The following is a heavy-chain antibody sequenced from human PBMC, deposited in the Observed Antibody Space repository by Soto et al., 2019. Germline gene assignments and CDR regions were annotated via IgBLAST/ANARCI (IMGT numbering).Heavy chain of an antibody. Sequence: ASVKVSCKASGYTFTSYDINWVRQATGQGLEWMGWMNPNSGNTGCAQKFQGRLTMTRNTSISTAYMELSSLRSEDTAVYYCARGVWAAAGEYFQHWGQGTLVTVSS. J-gene: IGHJ1*01. V-gene: IGHV1-8*01. CDR1: GYTFTSYD. CDR3: ARGVWAAAGEYFQH. CDR2: MNPNSGNT. D-gene: IGHD6-13*01.